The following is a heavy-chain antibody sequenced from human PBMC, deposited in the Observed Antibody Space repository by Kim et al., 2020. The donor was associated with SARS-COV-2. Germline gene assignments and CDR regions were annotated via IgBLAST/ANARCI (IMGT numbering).Heavy chain of an antibody. Sequence: GGSLRLSCAASGFTFSDYYMSWIRQAPGKGLEWVSYISSSGSTIYYADSVKGRFTISRDNAKNSLYLQMNSLRAEDTAVYYCARDLYYYDSSGSLSFDYWGQGTLVTVSS. D-gene: IGHD3-22*01. CDR3: ARDLYYYDSSGSLSFDY. CDR1: GFTFSDYY. V-gene: IGHV3-11*01. CDR2: ISSSGSTI. J-gene: IGHJ4*02.